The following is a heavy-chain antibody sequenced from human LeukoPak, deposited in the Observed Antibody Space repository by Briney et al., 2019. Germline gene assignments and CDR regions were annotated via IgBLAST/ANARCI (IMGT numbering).Heavy chain of an antibody. J-gene: IGHJ4*02. CDR3: ARSVPGGSGWMGSIDY. V-gene: IGHV3-13*01. CDR2: IGASGDT. D-gene: IGHD6-19*01. Sequence: GGSLRLPCAASGLTFSNYDMHWVRQVIGKGLEWVSAIGASGDTYYPDSVRGRFTISRENAKSSLFLQIDSLRVGDTAVYYCARSVPGGSGWMGSIDYWGQGTLLTVSS. CDR1: GLTFSNYD.